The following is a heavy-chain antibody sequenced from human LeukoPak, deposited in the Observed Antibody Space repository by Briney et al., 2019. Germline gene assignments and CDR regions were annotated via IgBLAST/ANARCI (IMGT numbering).Heavy chain of an antibody. CDR1: GGSISSSNW. CDR2: IFHSGST. Sequence: SGTLSLTCAVSGGSISSSNWWSWVRQPPGKGLGWIGEIFHSGSTNYNPPLKSRVTISLDRSKNQFSLKLTSLTAADTAVYYCATFGFYSGSGSYSGSDYWGQGTLVTVSS. J-gene: IGHJ4*02. CDR3: ATFGFYSGSGSYSGSDY. D-gene: IGHD3-10*01. V-gene: IGHV4-4*02.